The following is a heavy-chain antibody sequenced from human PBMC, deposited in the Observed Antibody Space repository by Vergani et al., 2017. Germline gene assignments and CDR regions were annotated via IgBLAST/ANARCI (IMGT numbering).Heavy chain of an antibody. J-gene: IGHJ4*02. V-gene: IGHV4-39*01. D-gene: IGHD3-9*01. CDR3: ARTESFILRYFRWAL. Sequence: QLHLQESGPGLVKPSETLSLTCTVSGGSITSSSYYWGWIRQPPGKGLEWIGNIYHSGGAYYNPSLKDRVTISVDTSKNQFSLEVTSVTAADTAIYFCARTESFILRYFRWALWGQGTLVTVSS. CDR1: GGSITSSSYY. CDR2: IYHSGGA.